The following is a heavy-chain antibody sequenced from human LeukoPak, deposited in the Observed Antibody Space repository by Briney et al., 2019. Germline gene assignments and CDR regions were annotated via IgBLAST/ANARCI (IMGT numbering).Heavy chain of an antibody. D-gene: IGHD6-25*01. J-gene: IGHJ4*02. CDR1: GFTFPNYW. Sequence: QPGGSLRLSCAASGFTFPNYWMSWVRQAPGKGLEWVAHIKQDGSKIEYVDSVEGRFTISRDNAKNSVFLEMSSLRVEDTAVYYCTKWRAAQSEFDCWGQGTVVTVSS. V-gene: IGHV3-7*01. CDR2: IKQDGSKI. CDR3: TKWRAAQSEFDC.